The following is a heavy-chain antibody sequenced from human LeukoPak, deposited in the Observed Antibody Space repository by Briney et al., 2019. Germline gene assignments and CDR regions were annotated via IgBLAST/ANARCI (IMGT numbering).Heavy chain of an antibody. D-gene: IGHD5-12*01. CDR2: ISYDGSNK. Sequence: GGSLRLSCAASGFTFSSYGMHWVRQSPGKGLEWVAVISYDGSNKYYADSVKGRFTISRDSSKNTLYLQMNSLRAEDTAVYYCAKAKRWLYYYYYGMDVWGQGTTVTVSS. CDR3: AKAKRWLYYYYYGMDV. V-gene: IGHV3-30*18. J-gene: IGHJ6*02. CDR1: GFTFSSYG.